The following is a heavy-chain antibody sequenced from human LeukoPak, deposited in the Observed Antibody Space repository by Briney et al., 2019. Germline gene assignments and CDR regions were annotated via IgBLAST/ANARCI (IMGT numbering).Heavy chain of an antibody. CDR1: GYTFTSYG. Sequence: VASVKVSCKASGYTFTSYGISWVRQAPGQGLEWMGWISAYNGNTNYAQKLQGRVTMTTDTSTSTAYMELRSLRSDDTAVYYCARDTQYYDFWSGYSRYAFDIWGQGTMVTVSS. V-gene: IGHV1-18*01. CDR2: ISAYNGNT. D-gene: IGHD3-3*01. CDR3: ARDTQYYDFWSGYSRYAFDI. J-gene: IGHJ3*02.